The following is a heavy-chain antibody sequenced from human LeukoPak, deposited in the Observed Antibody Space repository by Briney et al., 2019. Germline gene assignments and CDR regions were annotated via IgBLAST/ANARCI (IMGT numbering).Heavy chain of an antibody. D-gene: IGHD6-19*01. Sequence: GGSLRLSCEVSGFPFSFFEINWVRQAPGKGLEWVSNIASRGRTRYYADSVKGRFSISRDNGKNSLYLQMNTLRVEDTGVYYCALLAVASDFDYWGQGALVTVSS. V-gene: IGHV3-48*03. CDR1: GFPFSFFE. CDR3: ALLAVASDFDY. J-gene: IGHJ4*02. CDR2: IASRGRTR.